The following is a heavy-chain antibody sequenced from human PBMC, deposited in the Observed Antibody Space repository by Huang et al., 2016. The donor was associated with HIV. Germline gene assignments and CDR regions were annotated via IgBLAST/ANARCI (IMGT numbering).Heavy chain of an antibody. J-gene: IGHJ4*02. CDR1: GYTFTDYF. CDR3: ARTPYSGSHPDY. CDR2: INPLSGVT. V-gene: IGHV1-2*02. D-gene: IGHD2-15*01. Sequence: QVQLVQSGAEVKKPGASVKVSCRTSGYTFTDYFVHWVRPAPGKGLQWMGSINPLSGVTNYAQKFQGRVTMNRDTSIRTVYMELNRLRSDDTALYYCARTPYSGSHPDYWGQGTLVTVSS.